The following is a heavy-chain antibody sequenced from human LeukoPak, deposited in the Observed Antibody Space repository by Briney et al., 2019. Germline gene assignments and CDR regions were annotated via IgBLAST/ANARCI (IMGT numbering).Heavy chain of an antibody. CDR3: ARVVRYYFDY. CDR1: GGTFSSYA. CDR2: ISAYNGNT. V-gene: IGHV1-18*01. Sequence: GASVKVSCKASGGTFSSYAISWVRQAPGQGLEWMGWISAYNGNTNYAQKLQGRVTMTTDTSTSTAYMELRSLRSDDTAVYYCARVVRYYFDYWGQGTLVTVSS. J-gene: IGHJ4*02. D-gene: IGHD3-22*01.